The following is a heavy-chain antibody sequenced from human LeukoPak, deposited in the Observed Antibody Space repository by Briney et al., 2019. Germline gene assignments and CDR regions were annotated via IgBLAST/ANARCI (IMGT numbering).Heavy chain of an antibody. CDR1: GDSISSYY. D-gene: IGHD1-1*01. Sequence: SETLSLTCTVSGDSISSYYWIWIRQPPGKGLDWIGYIYYSGNTNYNPSLKSRVTISLDTSKNQFSLKLTSVTAADTAIYYCARRTAKTPNYFDYWGQGALVTVSA. CDR3: ARRTAKTPNYFDY. V-gene: IGHV4-59*08. CDR2: IYYSGNT. J-gene: IGHJ4*02.